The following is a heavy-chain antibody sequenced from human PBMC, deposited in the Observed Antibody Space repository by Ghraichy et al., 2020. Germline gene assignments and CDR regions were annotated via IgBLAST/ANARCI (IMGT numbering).Heavy chain of an antibody. CDR1: GGSISNYY. D-gene: IGHD3-3*01. CDR2: IYYSGST. CDR3: ARYLTDFWSGYSRNYYYYYMDV. V-gene: IGHV4-59*01. J-gene: IGHJ6*03. Sequence: SETLSLTCTVSGGSISNYYWSWIRQPPGKGLEWIGYIYYSGSTKYNPSLKSRVTISLDTSKNQFSLKLSSVTAADTAVYYCARYLTDFWSGYSRNYYYYYMDVWGKGTTVTVSS.